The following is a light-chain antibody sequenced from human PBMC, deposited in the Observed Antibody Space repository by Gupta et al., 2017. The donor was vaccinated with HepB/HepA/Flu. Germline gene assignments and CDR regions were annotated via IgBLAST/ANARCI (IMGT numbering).Light chain of an antibody. CDR2: NDK. J-gene: IGLJ3*02. CDR1: VLAKGY. V-gene: IGLV3-27*01. Sequence: SSDLTHPSSVSVCQGPTARITCSGEVLAKGYARWFQQKQGQAPVLVLYNDKERPSGIPERFSGSSSRTTVTLTISGAQGDDEADYYCYSAAAKIGVFGGGTKLTVL. CDR3: YSAAAKIGV.